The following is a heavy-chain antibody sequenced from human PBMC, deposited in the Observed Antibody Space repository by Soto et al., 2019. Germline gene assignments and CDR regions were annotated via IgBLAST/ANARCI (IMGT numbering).Heavy chain of an antibody. J-gene: IGHJ4*02. Sequence: GGSLRLSCAASGFTFISYWMSWVRQAPGKGLEWVANIKQDGSEKYYVDSVKGRFTISRDNAKNSLYLQMNSLRAEDTAVYYCARGSWYVVYWGQGTLVTVSS. CDR3: ARGSWYVVY. CDR1: GFTFISYW. CDR2: IKQDGSEK. V-gene: IGHV3-7*01. D-gene: IGHD6-13*01.